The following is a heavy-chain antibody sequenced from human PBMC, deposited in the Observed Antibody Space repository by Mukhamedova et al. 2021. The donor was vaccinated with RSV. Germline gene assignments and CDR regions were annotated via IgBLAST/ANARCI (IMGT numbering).Heavy chain of an antibody. Sequence: YMSWIRQAPGKGLEWVAYIISSGITMYYADSVKGRFTISRDNAKNSLYLQMTGLRSDDTAVYYCARVIPVGGTIYFDHWGQGSLVTVAS. CDR3: ARVIPVGGTIYFDH. V-gene: IGHV3-11*04. D-gene: IGHD1-26*01. CDR1: Y. CDR2: IISSGITM. J-gene: IGHJ4*02.